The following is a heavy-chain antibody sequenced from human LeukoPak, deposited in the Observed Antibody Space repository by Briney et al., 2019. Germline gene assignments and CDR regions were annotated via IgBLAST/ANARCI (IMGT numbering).Heavy chain of an antibody. D-gene: IGHD3-22*01. CDR3: AKDTYYFESIGSPRPALNDN. Sequence: PGGSLRLSCAASGXTFEINTVNWVRQAPGKGREWVSSITSTSHLYYADSVRGRFTVSRDNAKNSLYLQMNSLRAEDTAVYYCAKDTYYFESIGSPRPALNDNWGQGTLVTVSS. CDR2: ITSTSHL. V-gene: IGHV3-21*01. CDR1: GXTFEINT. J-gene: IGHJ4*02.